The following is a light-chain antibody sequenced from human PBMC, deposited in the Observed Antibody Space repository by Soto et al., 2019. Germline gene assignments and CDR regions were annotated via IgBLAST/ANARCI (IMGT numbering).Light chain of an antibody. V-gene: IGKV3-11*01. CDR3: QQRTHWPPYT. J-gene: IGKJ2*01. CDR2: ATT. Sequence: IVLTQSPATLSLSPGERATLSCRASQSVSSYLAWYQQKTGQGPRLLIFATTTRSTGIPARFSGSGSGTDFTLTISSLAPEDFAVYYCQQRTHWPPYTFGQGTRLEIK. CDR1: QSVSSY.